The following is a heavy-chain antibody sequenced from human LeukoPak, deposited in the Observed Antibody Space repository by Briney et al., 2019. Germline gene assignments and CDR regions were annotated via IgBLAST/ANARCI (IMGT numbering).Heavy chain of an antibody. D-gene: IGHD3-22*01. CDR3: ARDTVRGYYYDSSGYPGDY. CDR1: GGSISSSSYY. V-gene: IGHV4-39*07. J-gene: IGHJ4*02. CDR2: IYYSGST. Sequence: SETLSLTCTVSGGSISSSSYYWGWIRQPPGKGLEWIGSIYYSGSTYYNPSLKSRVTISVDTSKNQFSLKLSSVTAADTAVYYCARDTVRGYYYDSSGYPGDYWGQGTLVTVSS.